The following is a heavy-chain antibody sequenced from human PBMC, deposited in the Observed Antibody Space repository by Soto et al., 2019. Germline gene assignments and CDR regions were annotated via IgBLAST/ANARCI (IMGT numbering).Heavy chain of an antibody. CDR1: GLTFSNYA. CDR2: ISGSGGST. V-gene: IGHV3-23*01. D-gene: IGHD5-18*01. Sequence: GGSLRLSCAASGLTFSNYAMNWVRQAPGKGLEWVSAISGSGGSTHYADSVKGRFTISRDNSKNTLFLQMNSLRAEDTAIYYWAMGDSGYRYSDTYYFDYWGQGTLVTVSS. J-gene: IGHJ4*02. CDR3: AMGDSGYRYSDTYYFDY.